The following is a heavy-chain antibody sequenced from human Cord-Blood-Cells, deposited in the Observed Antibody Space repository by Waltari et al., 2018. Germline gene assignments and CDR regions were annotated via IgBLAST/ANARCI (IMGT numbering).Heavy chain of an antibody. CDR3: ARDISVGGTASDY. J-gene: IGHJ4*02. CDR2: INHSGST. Sequence: QVQLQQWGAGLLKPSETLSLTCAVYGGSFSGYYWSWIRQPPGKGLEWIGEINHSGSTNYNPSLKIRVTISVDTSKNQFSLKLSSVTAADTAVYYCARDISVGGTASDYWGQGTLVTVSS. D-gene: IGHD2-15*01. CDR1: GGSFSGYY. V-gene: IGHV4-34*01.